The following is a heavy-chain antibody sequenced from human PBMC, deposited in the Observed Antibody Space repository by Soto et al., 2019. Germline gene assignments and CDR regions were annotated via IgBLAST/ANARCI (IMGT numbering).Heavy chain of an antibody. CDR2: TYSGGST. J-gene: IGHJ5*02. D-gene: IGHD2-15*01. V-gene: IGHV3-53*01. Sequence: EVQVVESGGGLIQPGGSLRLSCAVPGFVVSETYMSWVRQAPGRGLQWVSFTYSGGSTYYADSVKGRFTISRDSSRNTLDLQMNSLRVEDTAVYYCARDCGGGSCYPALGAWGQGTLVTVSS. CDR1: GFVVSETY. CDR3: ARDCGGGSCYPALGA.